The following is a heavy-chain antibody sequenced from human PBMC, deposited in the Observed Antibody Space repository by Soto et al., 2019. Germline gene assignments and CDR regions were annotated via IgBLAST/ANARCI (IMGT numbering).Heavy chain of an antibody. CDR1: GGTFSSYT. CDR3: ARMGPNYGMDV. CDR2: IIPILGIA. V-gene: IGHV1-69*02. J-gene: IGHJ6*02. Sequence: QVQLVQSGAEVKKPGSSVKVSCKASGGTFSSYTISWVRQAPGQRLEWMGRIIPILGIANYAQKFQGRVTITADKSTSTAYMELSSLRSEDTAVYYCARMGPNYGMDVWGQGTTVTVSS.